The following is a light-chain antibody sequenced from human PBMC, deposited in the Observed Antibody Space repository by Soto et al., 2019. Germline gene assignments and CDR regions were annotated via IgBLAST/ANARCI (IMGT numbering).Light chain of an antibody. CDR2: GES. Sequence: EIVMTQSPASLSVSPGERVTLSCRASQSVNSHLAWYQQKPGQAPRLLILGESTRATGTPARFSGSGSGTDFTLTICSLQSEDFAVYYCQQYNNWPLTVGGGTKVEIK. V-gene: IGKV3D-15*01. CDR3: QQYNNWPLT. CDR1: QSVNSH. J-gene: IGKJ4*01.